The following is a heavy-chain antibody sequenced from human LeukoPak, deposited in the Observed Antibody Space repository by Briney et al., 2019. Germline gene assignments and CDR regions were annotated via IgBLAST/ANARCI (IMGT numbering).Heavy chain of an antibody. CDR3: AKQSAAGGVYFDY. J-gene: IGHJ4*02. CDR1: GYTFTSYE. Sequence: ASVKVSCKASGYTFTSYEINWVRQATGQGLEWMGWMNPDSGNTGYAQQFKGRVTMTRNTSIGTAYMELSSLRSEDTAVYYCAKQSAAGGVYFDYWGQGTLVTVSS. CDR2: MNPDSGNT. V-gene: IGHV1-8*01. D-gene: IGHD6-13*01.